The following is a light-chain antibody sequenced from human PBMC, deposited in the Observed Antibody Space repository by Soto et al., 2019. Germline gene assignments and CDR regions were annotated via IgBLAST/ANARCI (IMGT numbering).Light chain of an antibody. J-gene: IGLJ1*01. Sequence: QSALTQPASVSGSPGQSITISCTGTSSDVGGYKYVSWYQLHPGKAPKLMIYEVSNRPSGISNRFSASKSGNTASLTISGLQAEDEADYYCFSYTSSTAYVFGTGTKLIVL. CDR2: EVS. CDR1: SSDVGGYKY. CDR3: FSYTSSTAYV. V-gene: IGLV2-14*01.